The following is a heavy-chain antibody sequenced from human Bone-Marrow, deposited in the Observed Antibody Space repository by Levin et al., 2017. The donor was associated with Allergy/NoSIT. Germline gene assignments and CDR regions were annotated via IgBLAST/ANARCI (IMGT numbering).Heavy chain of an antibody. CDR3: ASIPLYFREPFGY. V-gene: IGHV4-34*01. J-gene: IGHJ4*02. CDR1: GVPFRDNY. Sequence: NPSETLSLTCAVFGVPFRDNYWSWIRQPPGKGLEWIGEVGHRGNTNYNPSLKSRVTISIDTSKDQFSLKLTSVTAADTAMYWCASIPLYFREPFGYWGQGILVTVSS. D-gene: IGHD3-10*01. CDR2: VGHRGNT.